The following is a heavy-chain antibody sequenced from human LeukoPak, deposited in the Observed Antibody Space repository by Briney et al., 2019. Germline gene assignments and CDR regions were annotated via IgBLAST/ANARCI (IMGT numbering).Heavy chain of an antibody. V-gene: IGHV4-30-4*01. Sequence: SQTLSLTCTVSGASIRSGDYYWSWIRQPPGKGLEWIGYIYDSGSTYYNPSLKSRITISVDTSEDRFSLKLSSVTATDTAVYYCARDCSGGSCYGAFDIWGQGTMVTVSS. CDR3: ARDCSGGSCYGAFDI. J-gene: IGHJ3*02. CDR1: GASIRSGDYY. D-gene: IGHD2-15*01. CDR2: IYDSGST.